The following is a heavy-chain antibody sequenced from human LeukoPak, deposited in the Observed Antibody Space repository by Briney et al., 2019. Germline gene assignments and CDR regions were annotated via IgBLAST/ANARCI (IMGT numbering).Heavy chain of an antibody. CDR1: GFTFSSYG. J-gene: IGHJ4*02. V-gene: IGHV3-23*01. CDR2: ISGSGGST. Sequence: QAVGSLRLSCAASGFTFSSYGMYWVRQAPGKGLEWVSSISGSGGSTYYADSGKGRFTISRENSRNMLFLQMNSQRADDAAVYYCAKDLVVGALDYWSQGTLVTVSS. CDR3: AKDLVVGALDY. D-gene: IGHD1-26*01.